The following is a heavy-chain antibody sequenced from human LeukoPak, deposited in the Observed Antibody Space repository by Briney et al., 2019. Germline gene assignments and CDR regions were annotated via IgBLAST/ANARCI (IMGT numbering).Heavy chain of an antibody. CDR2: IYASGST. Sequence: SETLSLTCTVSGGSISSYYWSWIRQPAGKALEWIGRIYASGSTNYNPSLKSRVTMPVDTSKNQFSLKLSSVTAADTAVYYCARLDSSSWYSDAFDIWGQGTMVTVSS. D-gene: IGHD6-13*01. J-gene: IGHJ3*02. V-gene: IGHV4-4*07. CDR3: ARLDSSSWYSDAFDI. CDR1: GGSISSYY.